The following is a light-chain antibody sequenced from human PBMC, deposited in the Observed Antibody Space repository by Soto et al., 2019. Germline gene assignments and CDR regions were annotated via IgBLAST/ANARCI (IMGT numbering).Light chain of an antibody. Sequence: QSVLTQPASVSGSPGQSITISCTGTGSDVGGYDYVSWYQHHPGKAPKVMIYEVTNRPSGVSERFSGSKSGNTASLTISGLQAEDEADYFCCSYAGGYIYLFGTGTKVTVL. J-gene: IGLJ1*01. CDR2: EVT. CDR1: GSDVGGYDY. V-gene: IGLV2-14*01. CDR3: CSYAGGYIYL.